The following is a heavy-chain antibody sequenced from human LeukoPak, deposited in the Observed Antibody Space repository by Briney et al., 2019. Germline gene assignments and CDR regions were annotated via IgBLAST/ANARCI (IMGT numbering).Heavy chain of an antibody. CDR1: GYTFTDYY. CDR2: INPHSGGT. D-gene: IGHD6-19*01. V-gene: IGHV1-2*02. Sequence: ASVKVSCKASGYTFTDYYMHWVRQAPGQGLEWMGWINPHSGGTNYSQKFRGRVTMTRDTSISTAYMELSRLRSDDTAVYFCARKDIAVAGRHYYGMDVWGQGTTVTVSS. CDR3: ARKDIAVAGRHYYGMDV. J-gene: IGHJ6*02.